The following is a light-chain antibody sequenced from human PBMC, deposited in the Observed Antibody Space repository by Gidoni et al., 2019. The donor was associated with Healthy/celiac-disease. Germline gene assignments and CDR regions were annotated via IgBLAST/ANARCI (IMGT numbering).Light chain of an antibody. J-gene: IGKJ1*01. CDR1: QSLLHSNGYNY. CDR2: LGS. V-gene: IGKV2-28*01. Sequence: IVMTQSPLPLPVTPGAPAPIARRSSQSLLHSNGYNYLDWYPQKPGQSPQLLIYLGSNRASGVPDRFSGSGSGTDFTLKISRVEAEDFGVYYCMQARHTPPTFXQXTKVEIK. CDR3: MQARHTPPT.